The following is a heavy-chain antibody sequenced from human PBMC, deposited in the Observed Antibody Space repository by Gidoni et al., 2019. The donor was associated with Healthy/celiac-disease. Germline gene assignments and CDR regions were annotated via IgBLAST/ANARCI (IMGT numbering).Heavy chain of an antibody. V-gene: IGHV4-34*01. Sequence: LKSRVTISVDTSKNQFSLKLSSVTAADTAVYYCARGAGGQLRSLIDPWGQGTLVTVSS. CDR3: ARGAGGQLRSLIDP. J-gene: IGHJ5*02. D-gene: IGHD2-2*01.